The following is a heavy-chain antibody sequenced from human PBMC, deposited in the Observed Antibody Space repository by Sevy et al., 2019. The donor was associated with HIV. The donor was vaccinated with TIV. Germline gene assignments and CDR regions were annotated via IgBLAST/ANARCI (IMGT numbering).Heavy chain of an antibody. CDR3: ARGGVATIINDAFDI. Sequence: GGSLRLSCAASGFTFSSYAMHWVRQAPGKGQEYVSAISSNGGSTYYADSVKDRFTISRDNSKNTLYLQMGSLRAEDMAVYYCARGGVATIINDAFDIWGQGTMVTVSS. J-gene: IGHJ3*02. CDR2: ISSNGGST. CDR1: GFTFSSYA. V-gene: IGHV3-64*02. D-gene: IGHD5-12*01.